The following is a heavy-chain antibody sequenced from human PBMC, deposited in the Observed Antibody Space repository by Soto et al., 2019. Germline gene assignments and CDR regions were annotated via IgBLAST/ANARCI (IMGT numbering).Heavy chain of an antibody. CDR1: GFTFSSYA. D-gene: IGHD3-3*02. CDR2: ISGSGGST. J-gene: IGHJ5*02. CDR3: AKAAAGSIRYLDWFDP. V-gene: IGHV3-23*01. Sequence: GGSLRLSCAASGFTFSSYAMSWVRQAPGKGLEWVSAISGSGGSTYYADSVKGRFTISRDNSKKTLYLQMNSLRAEDTAVYYCAKAAAGSIRYLDWFDPWGQGTLVTVSS.